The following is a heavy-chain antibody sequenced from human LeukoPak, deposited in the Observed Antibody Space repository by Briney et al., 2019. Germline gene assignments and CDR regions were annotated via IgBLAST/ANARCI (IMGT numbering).Heavy chain of an antibody. Sequence: PSETLSLTCTVSGGSISSYYWSWIRQPPGKGLEWIGYIYYSGSTNYNPSLKSRVTISVDTSKNQFSLKLSSVTAADTAVYYCARAHSSSRFRWFDPWGQRTLVTVSS. D-gene: IGHD6-6*01. V-gene: IGHV4-59*01. J-gene: IGHJ5*02. CDR3: ARAHSSSRFRWFDP. CDR2: IYYSGST. CDR1: GGSISSYY.